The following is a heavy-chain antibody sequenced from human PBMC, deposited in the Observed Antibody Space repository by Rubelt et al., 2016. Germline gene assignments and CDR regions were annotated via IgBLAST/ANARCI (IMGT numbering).Heavy chain of an antibody. D-gene: IGHD1-7*01. V-gene: IGHV3-21*01. Sequence: IYYADSVKGRFTISRDNAKNSLYLQMNSLRAEDTAVYYCARDRGPGGRITGTPDYWGQGTLVTVSS. J-gene: IGHJ4*02. CDR2: I. CDR3: ARDRGPGGRITGTPDY.